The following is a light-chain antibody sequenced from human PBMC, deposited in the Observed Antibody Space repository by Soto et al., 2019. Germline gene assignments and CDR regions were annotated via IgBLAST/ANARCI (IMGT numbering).Light chain of an antibody. CDR3: SSYTSSSRSARV. CDR2: EVS. J-gene: IGLJ2*01. CDR1: SSDVGAYNY. V-gene: IGLV2-14*01. Sequence: QSALTQPASVSGSPGQSITISCTGTSSDVGAYNYVSWYQQHPGKAPKLMIYEVSNRPSGVSNRFSGSKSGNTASLTISGLQAEDEADYYCSSYTSSSRSARVFGGGTKLTVL.